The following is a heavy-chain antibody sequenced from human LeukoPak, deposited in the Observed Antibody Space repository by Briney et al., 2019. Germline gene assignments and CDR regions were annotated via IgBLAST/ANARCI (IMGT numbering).Heavy chain of an antibody. Sequence: GGSLRLSCAASGFTFSSYEMHWVLQAPGQGLVWVSRIKSDGSGTTYADSVKGRFTISRDNAKNTLYLQMNSLRAEDTAVYFCAREFRKPSTGDWGQGTLVTVSS. CDR1: GFTFSSYE. CDR2: IKSDGSGT. D-gene: IGHD1-14*01. V-gene: IGHV3-74*01. J-gene: IGHJ4*02. CDR3: AREFRKPSTGD.